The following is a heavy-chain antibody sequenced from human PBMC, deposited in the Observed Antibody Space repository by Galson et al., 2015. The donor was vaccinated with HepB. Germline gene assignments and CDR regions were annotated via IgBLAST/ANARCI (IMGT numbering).Heavy chain of an antibody. CDR1: GYTFTSYG. CDR3: AGNTAMDSSLDY. Sequence: SVKVSCKASGYTFTSYGISWVRQAPGQGLEWMGWISAYNGNTNYAQKLQGRGTMTTDTSTSTAYMELRSLRSDDTAVYYCAGNTAMDSSLDYWGQGTLVTVSS. V-gene: IGHV1-18*01. D-gene: IGHD5-18*01. CDR2: ISAYNGNT. J-gene: IGHJ4*02.